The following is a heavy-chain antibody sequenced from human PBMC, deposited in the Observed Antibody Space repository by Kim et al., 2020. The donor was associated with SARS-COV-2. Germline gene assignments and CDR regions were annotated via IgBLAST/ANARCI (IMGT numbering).Heavy chain of an antibody. CDR2: IGTTGNT. CDR3: ARMVAAVGTGLDY. D-gene: IGHD6-13*01. CDR1: GFIFSIYD. Sequence: GGFLRLSCAASGFIFSIYDMHWVRQVRGKGLEWVATIGTTGNTYYPGSVKGRFIISRENAKNSLYLQMNSLRAGDTAVYYCARMVAAVGTGLDYWGQGTLVTVPS. J-gene: IGHJ4*02. V-gene: IGHV3-13*04.